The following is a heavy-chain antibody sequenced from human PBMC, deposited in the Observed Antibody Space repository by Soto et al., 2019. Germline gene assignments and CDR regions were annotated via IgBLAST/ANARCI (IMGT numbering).Heavy chain of an antibody. J-gene: IGHJ6*02. D-gene: IGHD5-18*01. CDR1: GFTFSSYW. CDR3: AREGYRKYNYYAMDV. CDR2: IKQDGSEK. V-gene: IGHV3-7*01. Sequence: EVQLVESGGGLVQPGGSLRLSCAASGFTFSSYWMSWVRQAQGKGLEWVANIKQDGSEKYYVDSVKGRFTISRDNAKNSLYLQMNSLRAEDTAVYYCAREGYRKYNYYAMDVWGQGTTVTVSS.